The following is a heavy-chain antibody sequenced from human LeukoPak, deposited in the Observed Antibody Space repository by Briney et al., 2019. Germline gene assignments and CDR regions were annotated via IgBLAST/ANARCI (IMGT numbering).Heavy chain of an antibody. CDR1: GFTFSSYD. Sequence: GGSLRLSCAASGFTFSSYDMHWVRQATGKGLEWVSAIGTAGDTYYPGSVKGRFTISRENAKNSLYLQMNSLRAGDTAVYYCARDRRAVAGTDWYFDLWGRGTLVTVSS. V-gene: IGHV3-13*01. CDR2: IGTAGDT. CDR3: ARDRRAVAGTDWYFDL. D-gene: IGHD6-19*01. J-gene: IGHJ2*01.